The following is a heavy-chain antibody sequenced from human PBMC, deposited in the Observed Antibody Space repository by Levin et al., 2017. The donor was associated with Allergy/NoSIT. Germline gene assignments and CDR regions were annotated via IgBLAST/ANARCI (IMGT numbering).Heavy chain of an antibody. J-gene: IGHJ4*02. D-gene: IGHD2-2*03. CDR1: GGSISGGGYH. CDR2: IYYSGST. V-gene: IGHV4-31*03. Sequence: SQTLSLTCTVSGGSISGGGYHWTWIRQHPEKGLEWIVYIYYSGSTFYNPSLKSRLMISVDTSKNQFSLHVSSVTAADTAVYYCAREDGSTFDSWGQGALVTVAS. CDR3: AREDGSTFDS.